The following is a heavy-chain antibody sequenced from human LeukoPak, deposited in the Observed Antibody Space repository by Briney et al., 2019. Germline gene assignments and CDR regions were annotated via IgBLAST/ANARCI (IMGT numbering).Heavy chain of an antibody. D-gene: IGHD2-2*01. V-gene: IGHV4-30-4*01. CDR2: IYYSGST. Sequence: SQTLSLTCTVSGGSISSGDYYWSWIRQPPGKGLEWIGYIYYSGSTYYNPSLKSRVTISVDKSKNQFSLKLSSVTAADTAVYYCASEYQLPPGRYYGMDAWGQGTTVTVSS. CDR1: GGSISSGDYY. CDR3: ASEYQLPPGRYYGMDA. J-gene: IGHJ6*02.